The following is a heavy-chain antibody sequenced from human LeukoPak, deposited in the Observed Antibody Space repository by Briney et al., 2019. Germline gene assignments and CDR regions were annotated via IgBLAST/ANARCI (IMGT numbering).Heavy chain of an antibody. Sequence: ASVKVSCKASGYTFTNYGLHWVRQAPGQRLEWLGRINAGTGNTKYSQKFQGRVTITRDTSASTAYMELSSLRSEDTAVYYCARVAYDFWRFDPWGQGTLVTVSS. V-gene: IGHV1-3*01. CDR2: INAGTGNT. CDR3: ARVAYDFWRFDP. J-gene: IGHJ5*02. CDR1: GYTFTNYG. D-gene: IGHD3-3*01.